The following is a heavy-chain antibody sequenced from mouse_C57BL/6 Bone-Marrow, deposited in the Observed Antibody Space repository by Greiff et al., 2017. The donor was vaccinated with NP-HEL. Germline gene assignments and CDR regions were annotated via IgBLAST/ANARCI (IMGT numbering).Heavy chain of an antibody. J-gene: IGHJ4*01. CDR1: GFTFNTYA. CDR3: VREDLTGTGNYAMDY. D-gene: IGHD4-1*01. V-gene: IGHV10-3*01. CDR2: IRSKSSNYAT. Sequence: DVKLVESGGGLVQPKGSLKLSCAASGFTFNTYAMHWVRQAPGKGLEWVARIRSKSSNYATYYADSVKDRFTISRDDSQSMLYLQMNNLKTEDTAMYYCVREDLTGTGNYAMDYWGQGTSVTVSS.